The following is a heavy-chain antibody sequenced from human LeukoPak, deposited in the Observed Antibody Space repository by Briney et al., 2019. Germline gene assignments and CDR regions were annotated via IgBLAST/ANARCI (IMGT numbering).Heavy chain of an antibody. V-gene: IGHV1-8*01. J-gene: IGHJ2*01. CDR2: MNPNSGNT. CDR3: ARGRVPSGYYGSSGYYYDYWYFDL. D-gene: IGHD3-22*01. Sequence: GASVKVSCKASGYTFTSYDINWVRQATGQGLEWMGWMNPNSGNTGYAQKFQGRVTMTRNTSISTAYMELSSLRSEDTAVYYCARGRVPSGYYGSSGYYYDYWYFDLWGRGTLVTVSS. CDR1: GYTFTSYD.